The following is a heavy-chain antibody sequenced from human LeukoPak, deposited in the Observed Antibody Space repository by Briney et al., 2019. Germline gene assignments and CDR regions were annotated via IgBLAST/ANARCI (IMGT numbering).Heavy chain of an antibody. CDR1: GFAFSKYA. CDR3: ARSRDGYNFGY. CDR2: ISSSSSYI. J-gene: IGHJ4*02. D-gene: IGHD5-24*01. V-gene: IGHV3-21*01. Sequence: GGSLRLSCAASGFAFSKYAMSWVRQAPGKGLEWISSISSSSSYIYYADSVKGRFTISRDNAKNSLYLQMNSLRAEDTAVYYCARSRDGYNFGYWGQGTLVTVSS.